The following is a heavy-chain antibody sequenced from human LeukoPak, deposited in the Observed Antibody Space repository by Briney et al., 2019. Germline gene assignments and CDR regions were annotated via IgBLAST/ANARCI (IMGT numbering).Heavy chain of an antibody. J-gene: IGHJ4*02. CDR2: IYYSGST. CDR3: ARLGLGAYFDY. V-gene: IGHV4-59*01. Sequence: SETLSLTCTVSGGSISSYYWSWIRQPPGKGLEWIGYIYYSGSTNYNPSLKSRVTISVDTSKNQFSLKLSSVTAADTAVYYCARLGLGAYFDYGGQGTLVTVSS. D-gene: IGHD3-10*01. CDR1: GGSISSYY.